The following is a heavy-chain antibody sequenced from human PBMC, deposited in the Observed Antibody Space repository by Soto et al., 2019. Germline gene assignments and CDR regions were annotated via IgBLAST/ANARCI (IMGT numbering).Heavy chain of an antibody. CDR2: IIPIFGTA. D-gene: IGHD2-2*01. CDR3: ARDVSDCSSTSCYFRYYHYYGMDV. CDR1: GGTFSSYA. V-gene: IGHV1-69*13. Sequence: GASVKVSCKASGGTFSSYAISWVRQAPGQGLEWMGGIIPIFGTANYAQKFQGRVTITADESTSTAYMELSSLRSEDTAVYYCARDVSDCSSTSCYFRYYHYYGMDVWGQGTTVTVSS. J-gene: IGHJ6*02.